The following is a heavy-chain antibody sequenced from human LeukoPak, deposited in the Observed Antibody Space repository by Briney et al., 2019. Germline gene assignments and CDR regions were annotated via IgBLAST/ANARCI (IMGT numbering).Heavy chain of an antibody. CDR2: ISGSGGST. Sequence: GGSLRLSCAASGFTFSKYGMSWVRQAPGKGLEWVSGISGSGGSTYYADSVKGRFTISKDNSKNTLYLQMNSLRAEDTAVYYCAKEARITGPTQSDYWGQGTLVTVSS. CDR1: GFTFSKYG. J-gene: IGHJ4*02. D-gene: IGHD1-14*01. CDR3: AKEARITGPTQSDY. V-gene: IGHV3-23*01.